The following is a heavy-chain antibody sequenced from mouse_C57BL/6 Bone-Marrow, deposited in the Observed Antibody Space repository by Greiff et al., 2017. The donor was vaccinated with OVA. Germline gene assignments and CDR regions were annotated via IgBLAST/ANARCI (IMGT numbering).Heavy chain of an antibody. CDR3: AREGATMITTTGYYFDY. Sequence: VQLQQSGAELMKPGASVKLSCKATGYTFTGYWIEWVKQRPGHGLEWIGEILPGSGSTNYNEKFKGKATFTADTSSNTAYMQLSSLTTEDSAIYYCAREGATMITTTGYYFDYWGQGTTLTVSS. CDR2: ILPGSGST. V-gene: IGHV1-9*01. D-gene: IGHD2-4*01. J-gene: IGHJ2*01. CDR1: GYTFTGYW.